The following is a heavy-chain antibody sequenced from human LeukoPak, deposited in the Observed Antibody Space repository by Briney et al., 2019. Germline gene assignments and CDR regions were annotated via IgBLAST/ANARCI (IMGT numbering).Heavy chain of an antibody. CDR1: GFTFSSYA. V-gene: IGHV3-23*01. CDR3: AKDLQSYFDWLPKPGCFDY. CDR2: ISGSGGST. J-gene: IGHJ4*02. D-gene: IGHD3-9*01. Sequence: GGSLRLSCAASGFTFSSYAMSWVRQAPGKGLEWVSAISGSGGSTYYADSVKGRFTISRDNSKNTLYLQMNSLRAEDTAVYYCAKDLQSYFDWLPKPGCFDYWGQGTLVTVSS.